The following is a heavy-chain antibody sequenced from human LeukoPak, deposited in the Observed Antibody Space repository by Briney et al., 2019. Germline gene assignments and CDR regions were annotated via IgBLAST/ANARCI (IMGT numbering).Heavy chain of an antibody. CDR2: INHSGST. Sequence: SETLSLTCAVYGGSFSGYYWSWIRQPPGKGLEWIGEINHSGSTNYNPSLKSRVTISVDTSKNQLSLKLSSVTAADTAVYYCARALYCSSTSCYRPYNWFDPWGQGTLVTVSS. CDR3: ARALYCSSTSCYRPYNWFDP. CDR1: GGSFSGYY. V-gene: IGHV4-34*01. D-gene: IGHD2-2*01. J-gene: IGHJ5*02.